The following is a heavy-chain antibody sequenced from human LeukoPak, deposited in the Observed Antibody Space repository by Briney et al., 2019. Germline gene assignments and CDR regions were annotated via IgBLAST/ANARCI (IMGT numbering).Heavy chain of an antibody. J-gene: IGHJ4*02. Sequence: SETLSLTCTVSGGSISSYYWSWIRQPPGKGLEWIGYIYYSGSTNYNPSLKSRVTISVDTSKNQFSLKLSSVTAADTAVFYCARLNSGSYPYFDYWGQGTLVTVSS. CDR3: ARLNSGSYPYFDY. CDR1: GGSISSYY. CDR2: IYYSGST. V-gene: IGHV4-59*01. D-gene: IGHD1-26*01.